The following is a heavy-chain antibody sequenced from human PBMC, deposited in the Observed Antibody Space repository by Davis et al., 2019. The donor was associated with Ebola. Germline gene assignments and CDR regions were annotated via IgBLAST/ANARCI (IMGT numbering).Heavy chain of an antibody. D-gene: IGHD6-13*01. CDR3: ARQEYSSSWDY. V-gene: IGHV4-59*10. Sequence: PSDTLSLTCAVYGGSFSGYYWSWIRQPAGKGLEWIGRIYTSGSTNYKPSLKSRVTMSVDTSKNQFSLKLSSVTAADTAVYYCARQEYSSSWDYWGQGTLVTVSS. CDR1: GGSFSGYY. J-gene: IGHJ4*02. CDR2: IYTSGST.